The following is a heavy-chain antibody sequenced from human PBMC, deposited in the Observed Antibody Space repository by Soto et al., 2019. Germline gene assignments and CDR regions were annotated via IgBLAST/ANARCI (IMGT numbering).Heavy chain of an antibody. CDR2: ISYDGSNK. CDR3: AKDLAGTWDY. D-gene: IGHD3-10*01. J-gene: IGHJ4*02. V-gene: IGHV3-30*18. CDR1: GFTFSSYG. Sequence: GGSLRLSCAASGFTFSSYGMHWVRQAPGKGLEWVAVISYDGSNKYYADSVKGRFTISRDNSKNTLYLQMNSRRAEDTAGYLCAKDLAGTWDYWGQGTLVTVSS.